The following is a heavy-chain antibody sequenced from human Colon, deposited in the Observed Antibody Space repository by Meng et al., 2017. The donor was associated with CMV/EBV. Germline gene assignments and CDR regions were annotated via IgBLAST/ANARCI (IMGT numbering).Heavy chain of an antibody. V-gene: IGHV4-34*01. CDR3: ARGLYGSGRHQIDY. D-gene: IGHD3-10*01. CDR1: GGSFSGYY. Sequence: HVQLQQWGAGLLKPSETLSLTCAGYGGSFSGYYWSWIRQPPGKGLEWIGEINHSGSTNYNPSLKSRVTISVDTSKNQFSLKLSSVTAADTAVYYCARGLYGSGRHQIDYWGQGTLVTVSS. J-gene: IGHJ4*02. CDR2: INHSGST.